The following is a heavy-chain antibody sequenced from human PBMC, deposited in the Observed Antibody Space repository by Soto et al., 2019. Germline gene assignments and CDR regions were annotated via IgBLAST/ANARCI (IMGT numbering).Heavy chain of an antibody. D-gene: IGHD1-26*01. V-gene: IGHV1-69*13. Sequence: ASVKVSCKASGGTFSSYAISWVRQAPGQGLEWMGGIIPIFGTANYAQKFQGRVTITADESTSTAYMELSSLRSEDTAVYYCARERGAQNHFDYWGQGTLVTVSS. CDR2: IIPIFGTA. CDR3: ARERGAQNHFDY. CDR1: GGTFSSYA. J-gene: IGHJ4*02.